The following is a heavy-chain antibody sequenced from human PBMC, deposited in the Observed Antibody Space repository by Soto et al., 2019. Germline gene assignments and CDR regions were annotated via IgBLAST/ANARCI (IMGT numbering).Heavy chain of an antibody. V-gene: IGHV4-30-4*01. CDR2: IYYSGST. CDR1: GGSISSGDYY. CDR3: ARHFSVDYFDY. Sequence: SETLSLTCTVSGGSISSGDYYWSWIRQPPGKGLEWIGYIYYSGSTYYNPSLKSRVTISVDTSKNQFSLKLSSVTAADTAVYYCARHFSVDYFDYWGQGALVTVS. J-gene: IGHJ4*02.